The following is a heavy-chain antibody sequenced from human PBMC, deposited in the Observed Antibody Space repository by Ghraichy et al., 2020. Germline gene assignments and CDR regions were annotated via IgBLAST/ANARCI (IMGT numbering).Heavy chain of an antibody. D-gene: IGHD1-1*01. J-gene: IGHJ6*02. CDR3: ASGYKWGYYYYGMDV. CDR2: IYYSGST. CDR1: GGSVSSCSYY. Sequence: SETLSLTCTVSGGSVSSCSYYWSWIRQPPGKGLEWIGYIYYSGSTNYNPYLKSRVTISVDTSKNQFSLKLSSVTAAETAVYYCASGYKWGYYYYGMDVWGQGTTVTVSS. V-gene: IGHV4-61*01.